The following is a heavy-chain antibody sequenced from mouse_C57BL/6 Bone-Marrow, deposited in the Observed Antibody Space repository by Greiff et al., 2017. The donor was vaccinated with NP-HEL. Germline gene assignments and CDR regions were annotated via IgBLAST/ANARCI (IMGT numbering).Heavy chain of an antibody. D-gene: IGHD2-4*01. CDR2: ISSGGSYT. V-gene: IGHV5-6*01. J-gene: IGHJ4*01. CDR3: ARKTMITSYAMDY. CDR1: GFTFSSYG. Sequence: EVHLVESGGDLVKPGGSLKLSCAASGFTFSSYGMSWVRQTPDKRLEWVATISSGGSYTCYPDSVKGRFTISRDNAKNTLYLQMSSLKSEDTAMYYCARKTMITSYAMDYWGQGTSVTVSS.